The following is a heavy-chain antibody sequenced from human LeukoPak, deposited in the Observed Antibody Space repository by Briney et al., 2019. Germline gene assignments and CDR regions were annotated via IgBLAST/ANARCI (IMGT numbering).Heavy chain of an antibody. Sequence: GGSLRLSCAASGLTFSDYSMTWVRQAPGKGLFWVSGISAGGGSTYYADSVKARFTISRDNSRNTLYLQMNSLRAEDTAVYYCAKDAAGPEYWGQGTLVTVSS. J-gene: IGHJ4*02. CDR1: GLTFSDYS. V-gene: IGHV3-23*01. D-gene: IGHD6-13*01. CDR2: ISAGGGST. CDR3: AKDAAGPEY.